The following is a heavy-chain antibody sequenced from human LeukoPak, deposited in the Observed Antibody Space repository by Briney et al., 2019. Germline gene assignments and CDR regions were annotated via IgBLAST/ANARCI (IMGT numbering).Heavy chain of an antibody. CDR2: ISAGGGST. CDR3: AKKGVSSGWYGWFDP. V-gene: IGHV3-23*01. J-gene: IGHJ5*02. Sequence: GGSLRLSCAASGFTFSSYAMSWVRQAPGKGLEWVSAISAGGGSTYYADSVKGRFTISRDNSKNTLYLQMNSLRAEDTAVYYCAKKGVSSGWYGWFDPWGQGTLVTVSS. CDR1: GFTFSSYA. D-gene: IGHD6-19*01.